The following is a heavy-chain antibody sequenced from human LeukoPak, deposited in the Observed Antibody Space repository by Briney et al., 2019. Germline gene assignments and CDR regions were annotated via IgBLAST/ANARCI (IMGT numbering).Heavy chain of an antibody. Sequence: ASVKVSCKASGYTFTGYYMHWVRQAPGQGLEWMGWINPNSGGTNYAQKFQGRVTMTGDTSISTAYMELSRLRSDDTAVYYCARVGVRGIPRGYFDYWGQGTLVTVSS. CDR1: GYTFTGYY. V-gene: IGHV1-2*02. CDR3: ARVGVRGIPRGYFDY. D-gene: IGHD3-10*01. CDR2: INPNSGGT. J-gene: IGHJ4*02.